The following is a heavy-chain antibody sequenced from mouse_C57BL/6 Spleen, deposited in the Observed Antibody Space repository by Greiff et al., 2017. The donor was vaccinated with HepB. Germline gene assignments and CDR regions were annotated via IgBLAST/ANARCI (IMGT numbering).Heavy chain of an antibody. CDR2: IDPSDSYT. D-gene: IGHD1-1*02. J-gene: IGHJ1*03. Sequence: QVQLQQPGAELVKPGASVKLSCKASGYTFTSYWMQWVKQRPGQGLEWIGEIDPSDSYTNYNQKFKGKATLTVDTSSSTAYMQLSSLTSEDSAVYYCARRGVARGLGYFDVWGTWTTVTVSS. CDR1: GYTFTSYW. V-gene: IGHV1-50*01. CDR3: ARRGVARGLGYFDV.